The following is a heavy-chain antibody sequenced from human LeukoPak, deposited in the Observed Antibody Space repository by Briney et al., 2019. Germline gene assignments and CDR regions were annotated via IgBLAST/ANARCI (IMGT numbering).Heavy chain of an antibody. V-gene: IGHV4-34*01. D-gene: IGHD1-26*01. CDR1: GGSFSGYY. J-gene: IGHJ3*02. Sequence: PSETLSLTCAVYGGSFSGYYWGWIRQPPGKGLEWIGSIYYSGSTYYNPSLKSRVTISVDTSKNQFSLKLSSVTAADTAVYYCARDTVGATFPGAFDIWGQGTMVTVSS. CDR2: IYYSGST. CDR3: ARDTVGATFPGAFDI.